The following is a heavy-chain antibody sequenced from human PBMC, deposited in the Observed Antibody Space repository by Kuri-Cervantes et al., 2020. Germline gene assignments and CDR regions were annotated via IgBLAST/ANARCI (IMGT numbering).Heavy chain of an antibody. D-gene: IGHD3-3*01. CDR3: ARSGIRFLEWLGGSYGMDV. CDR2: IGTAGDT. V-gene: IGHV3-13*01. CDR1: GFTFSSHD. J-gene: IGHJ6*02. Sequence: GGSLKISCAASGFTFSSHDMHWVRQTTGKGLEWVSGIGTAGDTYYPGSVKGRFTISRENAKNSLYLQMNSLRAGDTAVYYCARSGIRFLEWLGGSYGMDVWGQGTTVTVSS.